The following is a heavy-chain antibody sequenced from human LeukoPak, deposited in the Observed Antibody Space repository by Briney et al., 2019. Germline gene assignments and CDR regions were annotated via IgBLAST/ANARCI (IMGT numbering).Heavy chain of an antibody. CDR1: GFTFSDYY. CDR2: ISSSGSTI. Sequence: GGSLRLSCAASGFTFSDYYMSWIRQAPGKGLEWVSYISSSGSTIYYADSVKGRFTISRDNSKNSLYLQMNSLRAEDTAVYYCARSYSSSPLDDPFDIWGQGKMVTVSS. D-gene: IGHD6-13*01. V-gene: IGHV3-11*04. CDR3: ARSYSSSPLDDPFDI. J-gene: IGHJ3*02.